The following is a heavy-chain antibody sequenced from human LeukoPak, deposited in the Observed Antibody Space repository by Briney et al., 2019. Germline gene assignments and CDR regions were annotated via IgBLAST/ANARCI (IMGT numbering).Heavy chain of an antibody. Sequence: SETLSLTCTVSGGSISSYYWSWIRQPPGKGLEWIGYIYYSGSTNYNPSLKSRVTLSVDTSKNQFSLKLSSVTAADTAVYYCARGNWNWAFDYWGQGTLVTVSS. CDR3: ARGNWNWAFDY. CDR2: IYYSGST. V-gene: IGHV4-59*08. J-gene: IGHJ4*02. CDR1: GGSISSYY. D-gene: IGHD1-7*01.